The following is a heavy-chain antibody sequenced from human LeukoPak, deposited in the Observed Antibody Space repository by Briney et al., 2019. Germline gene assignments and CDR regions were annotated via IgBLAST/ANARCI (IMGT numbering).Heavy chain of an antibody. CDR2: DYYSGST. J-gene: IGHJ4*02. D-gene: IGHD1-26*01. Sequence: SETLSLTCTVSGGSINNYYWSWIRQPPGKGLEWIGYDYYSGSTNYNPSLKSRVTISVDKSKNQFSLKLSSVTAADTAVYYCCNGGSSHFDYWGQGTLVTVSS. CDR1: GGSINNYY. CDR3: CNGGSSHFDY. V-gene: IGHV4-59*12.